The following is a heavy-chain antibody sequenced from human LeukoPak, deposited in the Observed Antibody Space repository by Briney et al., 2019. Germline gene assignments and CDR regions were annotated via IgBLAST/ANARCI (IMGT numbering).Heavy chain of an antibody. CDR1: GYTFTGYY. CDR3: ARGSPIVVVPAALFY. Sequence: GASVKVSCKASGYTFTGYYMHWVRQAPGQGLEWMGWINPNSGGTNYAQKFQGRVTMTRDTSISTAYMELSRLRSDDTAVYYCARGSPIVVVPAALFYWGQGTLVTVSS. CDR2: INPNSGGT. J-gene: IGHJ4*02. V-gene: IGHV1-2*02. D-gene: IGHD2-2*01.